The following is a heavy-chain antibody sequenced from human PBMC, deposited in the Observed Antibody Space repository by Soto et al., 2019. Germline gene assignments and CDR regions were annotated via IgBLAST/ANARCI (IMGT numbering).Heavy chain of an antibody. V-gene: IGHV1-18*01. Sequence: ASVKVSCKASGYIFTSYGISWVRLVPGQGLEWMGWISAYTGDTKYAQILQGRVTMTTDTSTRTAYMELRSLTSDDTAVYYCARVAGAGTSPQPHGLDYWGQGTLVTVSS. J-gene: IGHJ4*02. D-gene: IGHD6-19*01. CDR2: ISAYTGDT. CDR1: GYIFTSYG. CDR3: ARVAGAGTSPQPHGLDY.